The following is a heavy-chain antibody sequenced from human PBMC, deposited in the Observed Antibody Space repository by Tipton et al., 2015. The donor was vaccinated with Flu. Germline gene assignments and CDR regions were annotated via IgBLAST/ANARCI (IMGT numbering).Heavy chain of an antibody. CDR2: ISHTGTT. V-gene: IGHV4-34*01. CDR3: ARTAPGPIDY. J-gene: IGHJ4*02. Sequence: LRLSCAVYGGSFSGYYWSWIRQPPGKGLEWIGSISHTGTTNYNPSLKSRVTISVDTSKNQFSLKLSSVTAADTAVYYCARTAPGPIDYWGQGTLVTVSS. CDR1: GGSFSGYY.